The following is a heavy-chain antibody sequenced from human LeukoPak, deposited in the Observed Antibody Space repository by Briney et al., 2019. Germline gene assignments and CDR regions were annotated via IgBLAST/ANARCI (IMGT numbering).Heavy chain of an antibody. D-gene: IGHD4-23*01. J-gene: IGHJ4*02. CDR3: AKDVSTVLTYFDY. CDR2: ITWNSGRI. V-gene: IGHV3-9*01. CDR1: GFIFDDYT. Sequence: SLRLSCAAFGFIFDDYTMHWVRQAPGKGLERVSAITWNSGRIAYADSVKGRFTISRDNAKNSLYLQMNGLRAEDTALYYCAKDVSTVLTYFDYWGQGTLVTVSS.